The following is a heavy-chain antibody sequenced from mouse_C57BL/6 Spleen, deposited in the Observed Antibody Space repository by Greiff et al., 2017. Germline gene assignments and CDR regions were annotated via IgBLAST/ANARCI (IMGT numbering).Heavy chain of an antibody. Sequence: DVQLQESGGDLVKPGGSLKLSCAASGFTFSSYGMSWVRQTPDKRLEWVATISSGGSYTYYPDSVKGRFTISRDNAKNTLYLQMSSLKSEDTAMYYCARNGYYGNYEYYFDDWGQGTTLTVSS. J-gene: IGHJ2*01. CDR2: ISSGGSYT. CDR3: ARNGYYGNYEYYFDD. D-gene: IGHD2-1*01. CDR1: GFTFSSYG. V-gene: IGHV5-6*01.